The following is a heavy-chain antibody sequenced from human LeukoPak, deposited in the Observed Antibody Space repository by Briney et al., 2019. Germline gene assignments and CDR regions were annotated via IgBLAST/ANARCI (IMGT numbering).Heavy chain of an antibody. CDR1: GGSISGYY. Sequence: SETLSLTCTVSGGSISGYYWSWIRQSPGGGLEWIGEIYSSGSTNYNPSLKGRVSISVDTSKNQFSLKLSSVTAADTAVYYCARDSHRLSYYYYYYMDVWGKGTTVTVSS. J-gene: IGHJ6*03. V-gene: IGHV4-59*01. CDR3: ARDSHRLSYYYYYYMDV. D-gene: IGHD3-16*01. CDR2: IYSSGST.